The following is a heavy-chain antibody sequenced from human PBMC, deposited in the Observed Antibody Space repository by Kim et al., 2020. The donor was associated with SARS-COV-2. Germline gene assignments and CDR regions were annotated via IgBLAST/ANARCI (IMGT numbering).Heavy chain of an antibody. Sequence: GGSLRLSCAASGFTFSSYGMHWVRQAPGKGLEWVAVMWYDGSNKYYADSVKGRFTISRDNSKNTLYLQMNSLRAEDTAVYYCAKWGRAYYYDSSGYYLDYWGQGTLVTVSS. J-gene: IGHJ4*02. CDR3: AKWGRAYYYDSSGYYLDY. CDR2: MWYDGSNK. V-gene: IGHV3-33*06. D-gene: IGHD3-22*01. CDR1: GFTFSSYG.